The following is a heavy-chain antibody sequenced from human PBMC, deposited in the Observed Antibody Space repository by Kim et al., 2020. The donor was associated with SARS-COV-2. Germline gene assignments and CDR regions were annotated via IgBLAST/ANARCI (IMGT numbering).Heavy chain of an antibody. CDR2: NT. D-gene: IGHD5-18*01. J-gene: IGHJ6*02. V-gene: IGHV1-18*01. CDR3: AIYSHGGMDV. Sequence: NTNYAKKLQGRVTMTTDTSTRTAYMELRSLRSDDTAVYYCAIYSHGGMDVWGQGTTVTVSS.